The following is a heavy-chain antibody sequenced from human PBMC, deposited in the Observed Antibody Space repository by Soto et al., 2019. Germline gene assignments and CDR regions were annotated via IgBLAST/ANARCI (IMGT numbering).Heavy chain of an antibody. D-gene: IGHD2-15*01. CDR1: GYTFTSFG. Sequence: QVQLVQSGAEVKKPGASVKVSCKASGYTFTSFGISWVRQAPGQGLEWMGWISAYNGNTNYAENLQGRVTMTTDTSASTAYMELRSLRSDVTAVYYCARDHRGGTDAFDIWGQGTMVTVSS. J-gene: IGHJ3*02. CDR3: ARDHRGGTDAFDI. CDR2: ISAYNGNT. V-gene: IGHV1-18*01.